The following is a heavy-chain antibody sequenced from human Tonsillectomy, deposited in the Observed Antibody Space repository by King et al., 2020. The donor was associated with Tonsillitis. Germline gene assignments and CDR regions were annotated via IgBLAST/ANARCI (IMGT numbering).Heavy chain of an antibody. D-gene: IGHD6-13*01. CDR2: IYYSGST. CDR3: ASGYGGSSWYPYYLDY. J-gene: IGHJ4*02. V-gene: IGHV4-59*08. CDR1: GGSIRSYY. Sequence: QLQESGPGLVKPSETLSLTCTVSGGSIRSYYWSWIRQPPGKGLEWIGYIYYSGSTSYNPSLKSRVTISVDTSKNQFSLNLSSVTAAATAVYSCASGYGGSSWYPYYLDYWGQGTLVTVSS.